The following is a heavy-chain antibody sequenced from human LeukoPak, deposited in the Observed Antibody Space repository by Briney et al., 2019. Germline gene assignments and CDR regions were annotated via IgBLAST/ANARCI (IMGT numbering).Heavy chain of an antibody. D-gene: IGHD4-23*01. J-gene: IGHJ5*02. CDR3: AREKAYGGNSGWFDP. Sequence: SETLSLTCTVSGGSISSYYWSWLRQPPGKGLEWIGYIYYSGSTNYNPSLKSRVTISVDTSKNQFSLKLSSVTAADTAVYYCAREKAYGGNSGWFDPWGQGTLVTASS. CDR1: GGSISSYY. V-gene: IGHV4-59*01. CDR2: IYYSGST.